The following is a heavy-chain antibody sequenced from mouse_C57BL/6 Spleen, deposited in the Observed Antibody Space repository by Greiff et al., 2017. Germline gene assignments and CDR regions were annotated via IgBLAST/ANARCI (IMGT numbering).Heavy chain of an antibody. D-gene: IGHD2-3*01. CDR1: GFNIKDDY. J-gene: IGHJ4*01. CDR3: TTGDGYYGGIYYYAMDY. V-gene: IGHV14-4*01. CDR2: IDPENGDT. Sequence: VQLKQSGAELARPGASVKLSCTASGFNIKDDYMHWVKQRPEQGLEWIGWIDPENGDTEYASKFQGKATITADTSSNTAYLQLSSLTSEDTAVYYCTTGDGYYGGIYYYAMDYWGQGTSVTVSS.